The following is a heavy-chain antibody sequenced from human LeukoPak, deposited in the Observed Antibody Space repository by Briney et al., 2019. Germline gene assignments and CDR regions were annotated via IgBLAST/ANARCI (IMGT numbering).Heavy chain of an antibody. CDR2: IKQDGSEK. V-gene: IGHV3-7*04. Sequence: GGSLRLSCAASGFTFSNYWMNWVRQAPGKGLEWVANIKQDGSEKNYVDSVKGRFTLSRDNAKNSLYLQMNSLRDDDTAVYYCAGGTGWPIDYWGQGSLVTVSS. J-gene: IGHJ4*02. CDR1: GFTFSNYW. D-gene: IGHD2-8*02. CDR3: AGGTGWPIDY.